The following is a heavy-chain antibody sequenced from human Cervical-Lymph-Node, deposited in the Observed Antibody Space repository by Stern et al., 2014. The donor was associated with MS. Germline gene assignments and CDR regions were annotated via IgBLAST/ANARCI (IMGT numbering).Heavy chain of an antibody. CDR2: IWYDGINK. Sequence: QLVESGGGVVQHGRSLRISCEAYGFTFNYYGMHWVRQAPGKGLEGVAAIWYDGINKYYADSVKGRFTISRDNSKNTLYLQMSSLRAEDTAIYHCARPRWELPGYFDYWGQGTLVTVSS. CDR1: GFTFNYYG. D-gene: IGHD1-26*01. CDR3: ARPRWELPGYFDY. V-gene: IGHV3-33*01. J-gene: IGHJ4*02.